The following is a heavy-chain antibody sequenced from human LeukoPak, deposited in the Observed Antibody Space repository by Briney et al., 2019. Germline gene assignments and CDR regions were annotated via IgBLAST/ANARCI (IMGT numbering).Heavy chain of an antibody. D-gene: IGHD6-13*01. CDR2: ITAYNDNT. CDR1: GGAFSSYA. J-gene: IGHJ4*02. Sequence: GASVKVSCKVSGGAFSSYAASWVRQAPGQGLEWMGWITAYNDNTYYAQKLQGRVTMTTDTSTSTAYMELRSLRSDDTAVYYCARDLRRGSSSWYVSGGDYWGQGTLVTVSS. CDR3: ARDLRRGSSSWYVSGGDY. V-gene: IGHV1-18*01.